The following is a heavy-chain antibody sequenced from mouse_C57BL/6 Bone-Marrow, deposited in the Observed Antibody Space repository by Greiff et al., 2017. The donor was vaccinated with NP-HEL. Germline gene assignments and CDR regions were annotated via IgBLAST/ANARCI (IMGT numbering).Heavy chain of an antibody. CDR1: GYTFTSYW. CDR3: ARSENWYFDV. Sequence: QVQLQQPGAELVKPGASVKMSCKASGYTFTSYWITWVKQRPGQGLEWIGDIYPGSGSTNYNEKFKSKATLTVDTSSSTAYMQLSSLTSEDSAAYYCARSENWYFDVWGTGTTVTVSS. CDR2: IYPGSGST. J-gene: IGHJ1*03. V-gene: IGHV1-55*01.